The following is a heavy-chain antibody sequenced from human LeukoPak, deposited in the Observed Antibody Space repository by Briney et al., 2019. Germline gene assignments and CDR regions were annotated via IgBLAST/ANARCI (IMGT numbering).Heavy chain of an antibody. CDR3: AIDRYGSGSNWFDP. CDR2: IKEDGRET. V-gene: IGHV3-7*03. Sequence: GGSLRLSCAASGFTFSNYWMSWVRQAPGKGPEWVANIKEDGRETYYLDSVEGRFTISRDNAKNSLYLQMNSLRAEDTAVYYCAIDRYGSGSNWFDPWGQGTLVTVSS. J-gene: IGHJ5*02. D-gene: IGHD3-10*01. CDR1: GFTFSNYW.